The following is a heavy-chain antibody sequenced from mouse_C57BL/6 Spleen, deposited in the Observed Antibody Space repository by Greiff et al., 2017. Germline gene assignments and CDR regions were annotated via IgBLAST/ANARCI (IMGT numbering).Heavy chain of an antibody. V-gene: IGHV1-26*01. CDR3: ARPIYCYGSSYAMDD. CDR1: GYTFTDYY. J-gene: IGHJ4*01. Sequence: EVQLQQSGPELVKPGASVKISCKASGYTFTDYYMNWVKQSPGKSLEWIGDINPNNGGTSYNQKFKGKGTLTVDKSNSTAYMELRSLTSEDSAVYYCARPIYCYGSSYAMDDWGQGTSVTVSS. D-gene: IGHD1-1*01. CDR2: INPNNGGT.